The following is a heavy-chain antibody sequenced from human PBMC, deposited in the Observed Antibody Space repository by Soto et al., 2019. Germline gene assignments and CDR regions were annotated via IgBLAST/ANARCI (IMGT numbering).Heavy chain of an antibody. CDR3: ARSTRSSPYFDD. V-gene: IGHV5-51*01. CDR2: IYPGDHET. Sequence: PGESLKISCRCSGYTFSKFWIAWVRHLPGKGLEWMGIIYPGDHETRYSPSFHGKVTISADKSINTAYLQWSSLEASDSAFYYCARSTRSSPYFDDQGQVPLVTVSS. D-gene: IGHD6-13*01. CDR1: GYTFSKFW. J-gene: IGHJ4*02.